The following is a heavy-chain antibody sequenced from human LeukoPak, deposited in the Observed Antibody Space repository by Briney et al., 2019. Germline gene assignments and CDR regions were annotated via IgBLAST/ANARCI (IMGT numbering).Heavy chain of an antibody. J-gene: IGHJ4*02. CDR2: INTNTGNP. D-gene: IGHD5-18*01. CDR3: ARDRAAMAPYFDY. Sequence: ASVKVSCKASGGTFSSYAISWVRQAPGQGLEWMGWINTNTGNPTYAQGFTGRFVFSLDTSVSTAYLQISSLKAEDTAVYYCARDRAAMAPYFDYWGQGTLVTVSS. CDR1: GGTFSSYA. V-gene: IGHV7-4-1*02.